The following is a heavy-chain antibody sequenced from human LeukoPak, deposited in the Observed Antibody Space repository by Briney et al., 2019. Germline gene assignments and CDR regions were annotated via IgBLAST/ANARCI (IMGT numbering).Heavy chain of an antibody. V-gene: IGHV3-23*01. CDR1: GFTFSTYG. J-gene: IGHJ2*01. CDR2: ITLSGGGT. D-gene: IGHD1-26*01. Sequence: PGGSLRLSCAASGFTFSTYGMSWVRQAPGKGLEWFSSITLSGGGTTYVDSVKGRFTITRDNSKNTLYLQMNSLRAEDTAVYYCVKNLLGDAAYSWYFDLWGRGTLVTVSS. CDR3: VKNLLGDAAYSWYFDL.